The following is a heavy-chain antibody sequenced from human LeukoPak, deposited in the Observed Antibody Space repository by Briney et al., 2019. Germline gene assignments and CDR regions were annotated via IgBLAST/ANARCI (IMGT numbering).Heavy chain of an antibody. CDR3: ARAATVTSKTFDY. J-gene: IGHJ4*02. CDR1: GGTFISYA. D-gene: IGHD4-17*01. CDR2: IIPIFGIA. V-gene: IGHV1-69*10. Sequence: SVKVSCKASGGTFISYAISWVRQAPGQGLEWMGGIIPIFGIANYAQKFQGRVTITADKSTSTAYMELSSLRSEDTAVYYCARAATVTSKTFDYWGQGTLVTVSS.